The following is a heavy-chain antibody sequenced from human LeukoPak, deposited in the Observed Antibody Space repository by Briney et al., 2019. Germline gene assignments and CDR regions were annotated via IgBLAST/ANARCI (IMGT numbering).Heavy chain of an antibody. J-gene: IGHJ4*02. V-gene: IGHV3-74*01. CDR1: GFTFSSYW. CDR2: INSDGTST. D-gene: IGHD4-17*01. CDR3: AKDLDYGDYLSDY. Sequence: PGGSLRLSCAASGFTFSSYWMHWVRQAPGKGLVWVSRINSDGTSTSYADSVKGRFTISRDNAKNTLYLQMNSLRAEDTAVYYCAKDLDYGDYLSDYWGQGTLVTVSS.